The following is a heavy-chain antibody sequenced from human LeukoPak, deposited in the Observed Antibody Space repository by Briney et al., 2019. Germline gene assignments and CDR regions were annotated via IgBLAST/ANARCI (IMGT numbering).Heavy chain of an antibody. CDR1: GFTFSSYA. V-gene: IGHV3-23*01. CDR3: AKGIVVVPAAIIGFFDY. CDR2: ISGSGGST. J-gene: IGHJ4*02. D-gene: IGHD2-2*01. Sequence: PGGSLRLSCAASGFTFSSYAMSWVRQAPGEGVELDSAISGSGGSTYYADSVKGRFTISRDNSKNTLYLQMNSLRAEDTAVYYCAKGIVVVPAAIIGFFDYWGQGTPVTVSS.